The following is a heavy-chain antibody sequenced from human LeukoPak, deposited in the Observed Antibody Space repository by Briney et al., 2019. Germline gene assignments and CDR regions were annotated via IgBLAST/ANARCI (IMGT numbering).Heavy chain of an antibody. CDR3: AKGVVVVPAAIDY. J-gene: IGHJ4*02. V-gene: IGHV3-23*01. Sequence: PGGSLRLSCAASGFTFSSYAMSWVRQAPGKGLEWVSAISGSGGSTYYADSVKGRFTISRDNSENTLYVQMNSLRAEDTAVYYCAKGVVVVPAAIDYWGQGTLVTVSS. D-gene: IGHD2-2*01. CDR1: GFTFSSYA. CDR2: ISGSGGST.